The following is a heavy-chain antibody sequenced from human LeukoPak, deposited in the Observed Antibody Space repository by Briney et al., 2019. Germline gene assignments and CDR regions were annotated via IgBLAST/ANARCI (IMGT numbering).Heavy chain of an antibody. CDR2: ISSSNSYI. D-gene: IGHD5-12*01. V-gene: IGHV3-21*01. CDR3: ARDGGYRAIDY. CDR1: GFTFSSYS. Sequence: GGSLRLSCAASGFTFSSYSMNWVRQAPGKGLEWVSSISSSNSYIYYADSVKGRFTISRDNAKNSLYLQMNSLRAEGTAVYYCARDGGYRAIDYWGQGTLVTASS. J-gene: IGHJ4*02.